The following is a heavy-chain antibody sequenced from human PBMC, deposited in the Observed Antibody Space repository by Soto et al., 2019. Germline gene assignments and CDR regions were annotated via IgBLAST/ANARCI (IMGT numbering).Heavy chain of an antibody. V-gene: IGHV3-30-3*01. CDR3: ATSGDCRNINCYRAFAH. CDR1: GFTFSDYA. J-gene: IGHJ4*02. Sequence: GGSLRLSCAASGFTFSDYAIHWVRQSPGKVLEWVAVISLDGSNKDYADSVKGRFTISRDNSKDTLYLQMNSLGVEDTAVYYCATSGDCRNINCYRAFAHWGQGSLVTVSS. CDR2: ISLDGSNK. D-gene: IGHD2-2*02.